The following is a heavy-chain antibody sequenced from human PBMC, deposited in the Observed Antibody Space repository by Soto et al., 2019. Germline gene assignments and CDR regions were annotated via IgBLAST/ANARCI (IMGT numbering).Heavy chain of an antibody. CDR2: IIPMLVTP. V-gene: IGHV1-69*01. J-gene: IGHJ3*02. CDR3: ARETRPYYFDSSGYPDAFDI. D-gene: IGHD3-22*01. Sequence: QVQLAQSEAEVKKPGSSVKVSCKASGGTFSSHGISWVRQAPGQGLEWMGVIIPMLVTPQYAQKFQGRVTITADEFTSTVYMELTSLRPEDTAVYFCARETRPYYFDSSGYPDAFDIWGQGTVVTVSS. CDR1: GGTFSSHG.